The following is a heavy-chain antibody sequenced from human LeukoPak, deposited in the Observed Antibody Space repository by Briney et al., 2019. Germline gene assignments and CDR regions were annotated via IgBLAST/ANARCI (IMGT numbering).Heavy chain of an antibody. J-gene: IGHJ6*03. CDR2: IYTSGST. D-gene: IGHD6-19*01. Sequence: SETLSLTCTVSGGSISSSSYYWGWIRQPAGKGLEWIGRIYTSGSTNYNPSLKSRVTISVDTSKNQFSLKLSSVTAADTAVYYCARADVAGTNYYYYMDVWGKGTTVTISS. CDR1: GGSISSSSYY. V-gene: IGHV4-61*02. CDR3: ARADVAGTNYYYYMDV.